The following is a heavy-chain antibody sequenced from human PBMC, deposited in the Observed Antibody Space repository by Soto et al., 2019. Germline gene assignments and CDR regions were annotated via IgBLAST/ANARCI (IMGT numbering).Heavy chain of an antibody. V-gene: IGHV3-23*01. J-gene: IGHJ4*02. CDR3: AKDLRGDYPSHVVMIGGVPAAYH. Sequence: EVQLLESGGGLVQPGGSLRLSCAASGFTFSTYGMNWVRQAPGKGLEWVSAISGSGGSTYYADSVKGRFTISRDKSKNTLYLQLNGLRAEDTAVYYCAKDLRGDYPSHVVMIGGVPAAYHRGQGTLVTVSS. CDR1: GFTFSTYG. D-gene: IGHD2-8*01. CDR2: ISGSGGST.